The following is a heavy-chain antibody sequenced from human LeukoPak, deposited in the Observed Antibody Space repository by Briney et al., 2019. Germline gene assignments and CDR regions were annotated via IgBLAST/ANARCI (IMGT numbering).Heavy chain of an antibody. D-gene: IGHD1-26*01. J-gene: IGHJ3*02. V-gene: IGHV4-34*01. CDR1: GGSFSGYY. Sequence: SETLSLTCAVYGGSFSGYYWSWIRQPPGKGLEWIGEINHSGSTNCNPSLKSRVTISVDTSKNQFSLKLSSVTAADTAVYYCARAHPTIGGSYDTDAFDIWGQGTMVTVSS. CDR2: INHSGST. CDR3: ARAHPTIGGSYDTDAFDI.